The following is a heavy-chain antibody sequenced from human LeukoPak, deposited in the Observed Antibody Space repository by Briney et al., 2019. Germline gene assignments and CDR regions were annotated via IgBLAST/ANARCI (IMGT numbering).Heavy chain of an antibody. CDR3: ASSLHSSGFYYYGMDV. J-gene: IGHJ6*02. Sequence: SQTLSLTCTVSGGSISSGGYYWSWIRQHPGKGLEWIGYIYYSGSTNYNPSLKSRVTISVDTSKNQFSLKLSSVTAEDTAVYYCASSLHSSGFYYYGMDVWGQGTTVTVSS. CDR1: GGSISSGGYY. V-gene: IGHV4-31*03. D-gene: IGHD6-19*01. CDR2: IYYSGST.